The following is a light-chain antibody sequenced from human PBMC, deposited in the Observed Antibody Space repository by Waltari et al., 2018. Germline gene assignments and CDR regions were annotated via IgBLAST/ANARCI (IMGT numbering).Light chain of an antibody. V-gene: IGKV3-20*01. CDR2: GAS. Sequence: DIVLTQSPGTLSLSLGERATLSCRASQSVHSSYLAWYIQKPGQAPRLLIYGASNRATGIPDRCSGTGSGTDFTLTISGLEPEDFGVYFCQQSGDSLWTFGQGTNVEIK. CDR1: QSVHSSY. J-gene: IGKJ1*01. CDR3: QQSGDSLWT.